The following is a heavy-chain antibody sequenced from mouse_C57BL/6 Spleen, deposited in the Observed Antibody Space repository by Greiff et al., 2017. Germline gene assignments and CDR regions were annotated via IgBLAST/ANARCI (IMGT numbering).Heavy chain of an antibody. CDR1: GYSITSGYY. CDR3: ARELHGEDY. D-gene: IGHD1-1*01. J-gene: IGHJ2*01. V-gene: IGHV3-6*01. Sequence: EVKLMESGPGLVKPSQSLSLTCSVTGYSITSGYYWNWIRQFPGNKLEWMGYISYDGSNNYNPSLKNRISITRDTSKNQFFLKLSSVTTEDTATYYCARELHGEDYWGQGTTRTVSS. CDR2: ISYDGSN.